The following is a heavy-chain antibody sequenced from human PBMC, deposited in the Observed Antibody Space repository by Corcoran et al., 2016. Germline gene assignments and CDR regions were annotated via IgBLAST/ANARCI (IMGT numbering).Heavy chain of an antibody. V-gene: IGHV4-34*01. J-gene: IGHJ3*02. Sequence: QVQLQQWGAGLLKPSETLSLTCAVYGGSFSGYYWSWIRQPPGKGLEWIGEINHSGSTNYNPSLNSRVTISVDTSKNQFSLKLSSVTGADTAVDYCARGLWGATVTPGACDIWGQGTMVTVSS. CDR3: ARGLWGATVTPGACDI. D-gene: IGHD4-17*01. CDR2: INHSGST. CDR1: GGSFSGYY.